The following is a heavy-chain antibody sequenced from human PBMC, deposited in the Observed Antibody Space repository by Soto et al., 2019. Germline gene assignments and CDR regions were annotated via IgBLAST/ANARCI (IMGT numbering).Heavy chain of an antibody. CDR3: ARLDYGDYGWFDP. J-gene: IGHJ5*02. CDR1: GGIFNSYT. CDR2: IVPIIGLA. V-gene: IGHV1-69*02. Sequence: QVQLVQSGAEVKKPGSSVKVSCKASGGIFNSYTFGWVRQAPGQGLEWMGRIVPIIGLANYTQTFQGRVTITADKSTTPVYMELSRLRSEDTAVYYCARLDYGDYGWFDPWGQGTLVIVSS. D-gene: IGHD4-17*01.